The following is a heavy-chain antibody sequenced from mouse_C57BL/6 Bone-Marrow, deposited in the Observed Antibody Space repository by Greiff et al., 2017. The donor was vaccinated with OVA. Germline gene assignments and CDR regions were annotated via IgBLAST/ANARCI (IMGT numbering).Heavy chain of an antibody. V-gene: IGHV2-4*01. CDR3: GKNRRGFYAMDY. CDR2: IWSGGST. CDR1: GFSLTSYG. J-gene: IGHJ4*01. Sequence: VKVVESGPGLVQPSQSLSLTCTVSGFSLTSYGVHWVRQPPGQGLEWLGVIWSGGSTAYYAAFISSLSISKDNSKSQVFFKMNSLQADDTAIDYCGKNRRGFYAMDYWGQGTSVTVSS.